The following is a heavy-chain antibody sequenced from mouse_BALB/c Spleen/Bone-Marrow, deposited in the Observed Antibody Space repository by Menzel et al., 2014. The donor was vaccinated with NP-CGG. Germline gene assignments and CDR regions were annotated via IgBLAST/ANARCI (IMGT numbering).Heavy chain of an antibody. V-gene: IGHV5-17*02. D-gene: IGHD2-4*01. Sequence: VKVEESGGGLVQPGVSRKLSCAASGFTFSSFGMHWVRQAPEKGLEWVAYISNGSSTIYYADTVKGRFTISRDNPKNTLFLQTTSLRSEDTAMYYCARKGAMITHYYAMDYWGQGTSVTVSS. CDR1: GFTFSSFG. CDR3: ARKGAMITHYYAMDY. J-gene: IGHJ4*01. CDR2: ISNGSSTI.